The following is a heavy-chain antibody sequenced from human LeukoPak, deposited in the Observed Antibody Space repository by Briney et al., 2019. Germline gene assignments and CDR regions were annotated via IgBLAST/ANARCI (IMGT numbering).Heavy chain of an antibody. CDR2: IYYSGST. CDR3: ARDGASPNWNDLTGFYAFDI. D-gene: IGHD1-20*01. CDR1: GGSIASANYY. V-gene: IGHV4-61*01. Sequence: PSETLSLTCSVSGGSIASANYYWGWIRQPPGKGLEWIGYIYYSGSTNYNPSLKSRVTISVDTSKNQFSLKLSSVTAADTAVYYCARDGASPNWNDLTGFYAFDIWGQGTMVTVSS. J-gene: IGHJ3*02.